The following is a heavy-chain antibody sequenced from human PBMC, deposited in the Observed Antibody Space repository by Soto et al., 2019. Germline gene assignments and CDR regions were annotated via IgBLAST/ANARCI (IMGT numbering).Heavy chain of an antibody. Sequence: QLQLQESGPGLVKPSETLSLTCTVSVGSISSSSYYWGWIRQPPGKGLEWIGSLYYSGSTYYNPSLKSRVTISVDTSKNQFSLKLSSVTAADTAVYYCVGSGYSPFDYWGQGTLVTVSS. CDR3: VGSGYSPFDY. CDR2: LYYSGST. V-gene: IGHV4-39*01. D-gene: IGHD3-22*01. CDR1: VGSISSSSYY. J-gene: IGHJ4*02.